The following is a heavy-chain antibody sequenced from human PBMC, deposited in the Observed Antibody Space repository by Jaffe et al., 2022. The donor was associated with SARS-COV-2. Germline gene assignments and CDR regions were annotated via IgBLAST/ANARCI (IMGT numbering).Heavy chain of an antibody. CDR2: INGANGNT. CDR1: GYTFSSYA. J-gene: IGHJ4*02. V-gene: IGHV1-3*01. Sequence: QVQLVQSGAEVKKPGASVKVSCKASGYTFSSYAMHWVRQAPGQRLEWMGWINGANGNTKYSEKFQGRVAITRDTSASTVYMEVSSLRSEDTAAYYCARDGPYSNGPYYFDYWGQGTLVTVSS. D-gene: IGHD5-18*01. CDR3: ARDGPYSNGPYYFDY.